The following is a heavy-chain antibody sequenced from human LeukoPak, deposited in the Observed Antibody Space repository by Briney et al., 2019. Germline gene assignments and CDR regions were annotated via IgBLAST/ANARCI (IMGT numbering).Heavy chain of an antibody. V-gene: IGHV3-7*01. Sequence: GGSLRLSCAASGLIVSNYWMSWVRQAPGKGLEWVANIKQDGSEKYYEDSVKGRFTISRDNVKNSLYLQMNSLRAEDTAVYYCANVFYYGMEVWGQGTTVTVSS. D-gene: IGHD5/OR15-5a*01. CDR1: GLIVSNYW. CDR3: ANVFYYGMEV. CDR2: IKQDGSEK. J-gene: IGHJ6*02.